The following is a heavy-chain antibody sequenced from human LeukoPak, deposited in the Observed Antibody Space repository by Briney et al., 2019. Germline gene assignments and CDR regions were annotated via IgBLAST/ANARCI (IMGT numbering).Heavy chain of an antibody. CDR1: GGSFSGYY. V-gene: IGHV4-34*03. Sequence: PSETLSLTCAVYGGSFSGYYWSWIRQPPGKGLEWIGEINHSGSTNYNPSLKSRVTISVDTSKNQFSLKLSSVTAADTAVYYCSGNSEDYYYYYMDVWGKGTTVTVSS. D-gene: IGHD4-23*01. CDR2: INHSGST. J-gene: IGHJ6*03. CDR3: SGNSEDYYYYYMDV.